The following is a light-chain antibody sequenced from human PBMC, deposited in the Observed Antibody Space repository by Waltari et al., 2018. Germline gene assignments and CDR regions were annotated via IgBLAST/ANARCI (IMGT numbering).Light chain of an antibody. Sequence: DIQMTQSPSSLSASVGDRVTITCRASLGISTYLHWYQQKPGKAPKLLISGASSLQGGVPSSFSGSGSGTLFTLTITSLQPEDFATYYCQQTYNSPLTFGQGTKVDIK. CDR2: GAS. CDR1: LGISTY. CDR3: QQTYNSPLT. J-gene: IGKJ1*01. V-gene: IGKV1-39*01.